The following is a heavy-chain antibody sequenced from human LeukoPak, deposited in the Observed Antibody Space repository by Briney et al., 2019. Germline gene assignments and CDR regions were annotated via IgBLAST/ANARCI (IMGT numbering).Heavy chain of an antibody. CDR3: ARGGYYGSGSYFYNY. CDR1: GFTFSNAW. J-gene: IGHJ4*02. V-gene: IGHV3-74*01. Sequence: GGSLRLSCVASGFTFSNAWMNWVRQAPGKGLVWVSRINSDGSSTSYADSVKGRFTISRDNAKNTLYLQMNSLRAEDTAVYYCARGGYYGSGSYFYNYWGQGTLVTVSS. D-gene: IGHD3-10*01. CDR2: INSDGSST.